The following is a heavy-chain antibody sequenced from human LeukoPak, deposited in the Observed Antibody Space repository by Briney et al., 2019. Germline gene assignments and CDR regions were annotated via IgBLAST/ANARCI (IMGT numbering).Heavy chain of an antibody. D-gene: IGHD6-6*01. CDR3: ARVVIAARSPIDY. CDR1: GGSFSGYY. Sequence: PSETLSLTRAVYGGSFSGYYWSWIRQPPGKGLERIGEINHSGSTNYNPSLKSRVTISVDTSKNQFSLKLSSVTAADTAVYYCARVVIAARSPIDYWGQGTLVTVSS. J-gene: IGHJ4*02. CDR2: INHSGST. V-gene: IGHV4-34*01.